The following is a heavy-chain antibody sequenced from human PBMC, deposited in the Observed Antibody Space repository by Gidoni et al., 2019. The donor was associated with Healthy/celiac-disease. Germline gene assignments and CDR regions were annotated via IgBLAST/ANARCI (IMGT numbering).Heavy chain of an antibody. J-gene: IGHJ5*02. CDR2: INHSGST. V-gene: IGHV4-34*01. Sequence: QVQLQQWGAGLLKPSETLSLTCAVYGGSFSGYYWSWIRQPPGKGLEWIGEINHSGSTNYNPSLKSRVTISVDTSKNQFSLKLSSVTAADTAVYYCARVRTVTLRGTLKNWFDPWGQGTLVTVSS. CDR3: ARVRTVTLRGTLKNWFDP. D-gene: IGHD4-17*01. CDR1: GGSFSGYY.